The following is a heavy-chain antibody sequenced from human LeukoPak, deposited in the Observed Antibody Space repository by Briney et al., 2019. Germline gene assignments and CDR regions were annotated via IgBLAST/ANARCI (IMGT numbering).Heavy chain of an antibody. CDR1: GGSISSGGYS. D-gene: IGHD4-17*01. J-gene: IGHJ4*02. Sequence: PSETLSLTCAVSGGSISSGGYSWSWVRQPPGKGLEWIGEIYHSGSTNYNPSLKSRVTISVDKSKNQFSLKLSSVTAADTAVYYCARVAGYGARYYFDYWGQGTLVTVSS. CDR2: IYHSGST. CDR3: ARVAGYGARYYFDY. V-gene: IGHV4-30-2*01.